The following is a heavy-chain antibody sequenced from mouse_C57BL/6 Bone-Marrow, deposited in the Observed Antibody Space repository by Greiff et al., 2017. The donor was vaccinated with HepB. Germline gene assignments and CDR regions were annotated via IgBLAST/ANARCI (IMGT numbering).Heavy chain of an antibody. V-gene: IGHV7-3*01. CDR1: GFTFTDYY. CDR3: ARLGNYRFAY. Sequence: EVHLVESGGGLVQPGGSLSLSCAASGFTFTDYYMSWVRQPPGKALEWLGFIRNKANGYTTEYSASVKGRFTISRDNSQSILYLQMNALRAEDSATYYCARLGNYRFAYWGQGTLVTVSA. J-gene: IGHJ3*01. D-gene: IGHD2-1*01. CDR2: IRNKANGYTT.